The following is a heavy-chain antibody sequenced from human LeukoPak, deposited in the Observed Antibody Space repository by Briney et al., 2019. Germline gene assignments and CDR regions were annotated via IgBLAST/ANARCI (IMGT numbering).Heavy chain of an antibody. V-gene: IGHV3-48*01. CDR3: ARGEDGFWSGYVEH. CDR1: GFTFSSYS. J-gene: IGHJ1*01. Sequence: GGSLRLSCAASGFTFSSYSMNWVRQAPGKGLEWVSHITASGTAMFYADSVKGRFTISRDNAKNMVYLQMNSLRPEDTAVYYCARGEDGFWSGYVEHWGQGTLVTVSS. CDR2: ITASGTAM. D-gene: IGHD3-3*01.